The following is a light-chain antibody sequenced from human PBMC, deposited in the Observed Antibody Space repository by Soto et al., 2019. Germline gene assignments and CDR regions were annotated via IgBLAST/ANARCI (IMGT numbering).Light chain of an antibody. Sequence: QSVLTQPASVSGSPGQSITISCTGTVGLVSWYQQHPGKVPNLIIYHDTKRPSGVSSRFSASKSGNTASLTISGLQTEDDADYYCCLYVGGRTYVFGTGTKVTVL. CDR1: VGL. CDR2: HDT. CDR3: CLYVGGRTYV. J-gene: IGLJ1*01. V-gene: IGLV2-23*01.